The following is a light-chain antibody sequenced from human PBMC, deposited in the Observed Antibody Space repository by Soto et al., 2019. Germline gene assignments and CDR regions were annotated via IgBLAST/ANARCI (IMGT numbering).Light chain of an antibody. CDR3: HQTYTEWT. CDR1: HNIDKY. CDR2: AGS. J-gene: IGKJ1*01. Sequence: DIQMTQSPSSLSASVGDRVTISCRASHNIDKYLNWYQLKPGKAPKLLISAGSSLQGGVPSRFSGTGSGTEFTLTISSLEPEDFATYYCHQTYTEWTFGQGTRVDIK. V-gene: IGKV1-39*01.